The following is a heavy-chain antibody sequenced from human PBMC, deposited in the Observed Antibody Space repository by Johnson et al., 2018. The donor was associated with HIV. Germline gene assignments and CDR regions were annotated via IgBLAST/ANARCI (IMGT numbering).Heavy chain of an antibody. CDR2: ISSSGGTI. J-gene: IGHJ3*02. D-gene: IGHD3-22*01. CDR1: RFTFSDYY. Sequence: QVQLVESGGGLVKPGGSLRLSCAASRFTFSDYYMSWIRQTPGTGLEWVSYISSSGGTIYYADSVKGRFSISRDNAKNSLYLQMNSLRAEDTAVYYCARDRGYWDAFDIWGQGTMVTVSS. CDR3: ARDRGYWDAFDI. V-gene: IGHV3-11*04.